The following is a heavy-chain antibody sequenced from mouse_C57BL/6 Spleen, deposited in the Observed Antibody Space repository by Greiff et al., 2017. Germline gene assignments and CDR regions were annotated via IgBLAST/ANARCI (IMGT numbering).Heavy chain of an antibody. J-gene: IGHJ3*01. CDR1: GFTFSNYW. CDR2: IRLKSDNYAT. Sequence: EVQGVESGGGLVQPGGSMKLSCVASGFTFSNYWMNWVRQSPEKGLEWVAQIRLKSDNYATHYAESVKGRFTISRDDSKSSVYLQMNNLRAEDTGIYYCTGGTQGFAYWGQGTLVTVSA. D-gene: IGHD1-1*01. CDR3: TGGTQGFAY. V-gene: IGHV6-3*01.